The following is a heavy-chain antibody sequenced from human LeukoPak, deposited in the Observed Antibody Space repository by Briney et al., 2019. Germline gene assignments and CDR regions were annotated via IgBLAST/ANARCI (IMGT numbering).Heavy chain of an antibody. CDR3: ARAYSSSLLRYYYGMDV. CDR2: ISYDGSNK. V-gene: IGHV3-30-3*01. Sequence: PGRSLRLSCAASGFTFSSYAMHWARQAPGKGLEWVAVISYDGSNKYYADSVKGQFTISRDNSKNTLYLQMNSLRAEDTAVYYCARAYSSSLLRYYYGMDVWGQGTTVTVSS. CDR1: GFTFSSYA. D-gene: IGHD6-13*01. J-gene: IGHJ6*02.